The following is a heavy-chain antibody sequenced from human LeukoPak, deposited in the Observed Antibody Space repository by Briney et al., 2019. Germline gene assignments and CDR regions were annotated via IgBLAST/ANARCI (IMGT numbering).Heavy chain of an antibody. V-gene: IGHV4-59*02. D-gene: IGHD5-24*01. Sequence: SETLSLTCTVSGVSVSRDHGSWIGQPPGKGLGWSGYIYDIGSTIYNPSLQSRVTMSVDTSRNQLSLKLTSVTAADTAVYFCATGRDAYKAGYWGQGTLVTVSS. J-gene: IGHJ4*02. CDR2: IYDIGST. CDR3: ATGRDAYKAGY. CDR1: GVSVSRDH.